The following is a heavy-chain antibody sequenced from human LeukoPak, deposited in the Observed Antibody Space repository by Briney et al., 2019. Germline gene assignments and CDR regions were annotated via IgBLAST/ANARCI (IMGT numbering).Heavy chain of an antibody. Sequence: SETLSLTCTVSGGSISSYYWSWIRQPAGKGLEWIGRIYTSGSTNYNPSLKSRVTMSVDTSKNQLSLKLSSVTAADTAVYYCARRGHSSSWYYYYGMDVWGQGTTVTVSS. D-gene: IGHD6-13*01. V-gene: IGHV4-4*07. J-gene: IGHJ6*02. CDR1: GGSISSYY. CDR2: IYTSGST. CDR3: ARRGHSSSWYYYYGMDV.